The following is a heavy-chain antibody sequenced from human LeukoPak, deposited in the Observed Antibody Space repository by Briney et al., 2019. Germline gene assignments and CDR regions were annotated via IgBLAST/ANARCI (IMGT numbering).Heavy chain of an antibody. V-gene: IGHV3-23*01. CDR2: ISGSGDTT. CDR3: AKSRGESRGASNF. Sequence: GGSLRLSCAASGFTFSSYAMNWVRQAPGKGLEWVSFISGSGDTTYYADSVKGRFTISRDSSKNTLYLQMNSLRAEDTAVYYCAKSRGESRGASNFWGQGTLVTVSS. D-gene: IGHD1-26*01. CDR1: GFTFSSYA. J-gene: IGHJ4*02.